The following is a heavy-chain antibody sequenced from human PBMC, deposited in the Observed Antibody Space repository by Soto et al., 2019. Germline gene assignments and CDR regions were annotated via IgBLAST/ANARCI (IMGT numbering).Heavy chain of an antibody. D-gene: IGHD3-16*01. CDR1: GYTFTRHY. V-gene: IGHV1-46*03. CDR3: ARNHSNDDNVWSLDP. J-gene: IGHJ5*02. CDR2: SNPGGGNI. Sequence: QVQLVQSGAEVKKPGASVKVSCKASGYTFTRHYMHWVRQAPGQGLEWMGVSNPGGGNIHYAQRFQGTLTMTRDTTTSTFYMELSSQRSEATAIYYCARNHSNDDNVWSLDPWGQGTLVTVSS.